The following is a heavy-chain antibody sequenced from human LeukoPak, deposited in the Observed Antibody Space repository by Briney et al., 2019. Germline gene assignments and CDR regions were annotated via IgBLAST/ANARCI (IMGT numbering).Heavy chain of an antibody. CDR1: GYTSTGYY. CDR3: ARATDKQQSATARADY. Sequence: GASVRVSCKASGYTSTGYYMHWVRQAPGQGLEWMGWINPNSGGTNYAQKFQGRVTMTRDTSISTAYMELSRLRSDDTAVYYCARATDKQQSATARADYWGQGTLVTVSS. D-gene: IGHD6-13*01. J-gene: IGHJ4*02. CDR2: INPNSGGT. V-gene: IGHV1-2*02.